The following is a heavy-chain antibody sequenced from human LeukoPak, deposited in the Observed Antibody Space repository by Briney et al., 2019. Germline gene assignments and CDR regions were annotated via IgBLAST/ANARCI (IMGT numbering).Heavy chain of an antibody. J-gene: IGHJ3*02. Sequence: GGSLRLFCVASGFTVSSNYMRRVRQAPGKGLEGGSVIYRDGTTSYADSVKGRFTISRDNSKNTVYLQMNSLRAEDTAVYYCATGGSSWPRRFHIWGQGTMVTVSS. CDR3: ATGGSSWPRRFHI. D-gene: IGHD6-13*01. CDR2: IYRDGTT. V-gene: IGHV3-53*01. CDR1: GFTVSSNY.